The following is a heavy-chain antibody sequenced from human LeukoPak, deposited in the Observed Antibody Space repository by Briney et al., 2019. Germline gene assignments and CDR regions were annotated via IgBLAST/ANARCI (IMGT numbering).Heavy chain of an antibody. CDR3: ARDFRVILTGLWFDP. CDR2: INPNSGGT. J-gene: IGHJ5*02. Sequence: ASVKVSCKASGYTFTGYYMHWVRQAPGQGLEWMGWINPNSGGTNYAQKFQGRVTMTRDTSISTAYMELSRLRSDDTAVYYCARDFRVILTGLWFDPWGQGTLVTVSS. V-gene: IGHV1-2*02. CDR1: GYTFTGYY. D-gene: IGHD3-9*01.